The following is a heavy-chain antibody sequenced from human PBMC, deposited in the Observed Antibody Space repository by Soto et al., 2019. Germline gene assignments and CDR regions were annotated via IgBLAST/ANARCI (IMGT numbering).Heavy chain of an antibody. CDR3: ALEDSSSWYGWFDP. CDR1: GGSFSDYY. Sequence: SETLSLTCAVYGGSFSDYYWSWIRQPPGKGLEWIGEINHSGSTNYNPSLKSRVTISVDTSKNQFSLKLSSVTAADTAVYYCALEDSSSWYGWFDPWGQGTLVTVSS. V-gene: IGHV4-34*01. D-gene: IGHD6-13*01. CDR2: INHSGST. J-gene: IGHJ5*02.